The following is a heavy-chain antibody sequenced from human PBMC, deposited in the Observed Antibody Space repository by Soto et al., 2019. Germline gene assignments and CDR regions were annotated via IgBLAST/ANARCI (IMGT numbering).Heavy chain of an antibody. J-gene: IGHJ4*01. D-gene: IGHD1-26*01. CDR1: GFPFSDFA. Sequence: PGGSLRLSCAASGFPFSDFAMSWVRQAPGKGLEWVSSISISGGSTFYADSVKGRFTISRVNSENTLDLLMNSLRAEDTAVYYCAKGAANIVGLSVPSDYWGHGTLVTISS. CDR2: ISISGGST. CDR3: AKGAANIVGLSVPSDY. V-gene: IGHV3-23*01.